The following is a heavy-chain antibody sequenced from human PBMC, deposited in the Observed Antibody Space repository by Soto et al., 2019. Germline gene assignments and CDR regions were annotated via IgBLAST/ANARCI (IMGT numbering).Heavy chain of an antibody. D-gene: IGHD5-12*01. CDR1: GFTVTSRQ. V-gene: IGHV3-74*01. Sequence: GGSLRLSGAASGFTVTSRQMHWVRQAPGKGLVWVSRINRYGSSTIYADSVQGRFTISRPNAKNTLILHMHSLRVDDTAVYLFSSQATIQSFDGWGRGTLLAVSS. CDR2: INRYGSST. J-gene: IGHJ4*01. CDR3: SSQATIQSFDG.